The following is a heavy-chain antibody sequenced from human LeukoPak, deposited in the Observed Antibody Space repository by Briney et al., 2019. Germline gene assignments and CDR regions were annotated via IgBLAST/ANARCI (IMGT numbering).Heavy chain of an antibody. CDR3: ARLYRKTYKWNDQPDY. CDR1: GGSISSSSYY. CDR2: FHYSGST. J-gene: IGHJ4*02. D-gene: IGHD1-20*01. Sequence: PSETLSLTCSVSGGSISSSSYYWGWIRQPPGKGLEWIGAFHYSGSTYYNPSLKSRVTISVNMSKNQFSLKLISVTAADTAVYYCARLYRKTYKWNDQPDYWGQGTLVTVSS. V-gene: IGHV4-39*07.